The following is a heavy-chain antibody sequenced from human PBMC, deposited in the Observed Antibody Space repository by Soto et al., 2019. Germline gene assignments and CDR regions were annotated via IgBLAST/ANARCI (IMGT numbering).Heavy chain of an antibody. J-gene: IGHJ5*02. D-gene: IGHD3-10*01. Sequence: HPGGSLRLSCAASGFTFSSFAISWVRQAPGKGLGWVSVISGRGDITYYADSVKGRFTVSRDNSKNTLYLQMNSLRADDTAVYYCARAQGFIRDNWFDPWGQGTLVTVSS. CDR1: GFTFSSFA. V-gene: IGHV3-23*01. CDR2: ISGRGDIT. CDR3: ARAQGFIRDNWFDP.